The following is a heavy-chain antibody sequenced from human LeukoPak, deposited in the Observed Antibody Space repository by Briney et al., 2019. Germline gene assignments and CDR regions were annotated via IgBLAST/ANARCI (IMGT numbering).Heavy chain of an antibody. J-gene: IGHJ4*02. CDR3: ARDSSPFTYFDY. V-gene: IGHV3-11*01. CDR2: ISSSGSTI. CDR1: GFTFSDYY. Sequence: GGSLRLSCAASGFTFSDYYMSWIRQAPGKGLEWVSYISSSGSTIYYADSVKGRFTISGDNAKNSLYLQMNSLRAEDTAVYYCARDSSPFTYFDYWGQGTLVTVSS. D-gene: IGHD6-13*01.